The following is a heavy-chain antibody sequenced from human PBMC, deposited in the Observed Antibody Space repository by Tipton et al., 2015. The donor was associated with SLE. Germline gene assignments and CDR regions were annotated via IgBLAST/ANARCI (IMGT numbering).Heavy chain of an antibody. CDR3: ARANNWKGPLSFDY. D-gene: IGHD1-20*01. V-gene: IGHV4-30-2*01. CDR2: IYHSGST. Sequence: LRLSCAVSGGSIRNGGYSWNWIRQPPGKGLEWIGYIYHSGSTYYNPSLKSRVTISVDRSKNQFSLKLSSVTAADTAVYYCARANNWKGPLSFDYWGQGTLVTVSS. CDR1: GGSIRNGGYS. J-gene: IGHJ4*02.